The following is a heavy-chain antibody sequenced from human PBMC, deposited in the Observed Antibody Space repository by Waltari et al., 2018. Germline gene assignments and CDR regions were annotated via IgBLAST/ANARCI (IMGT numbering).Heavy chain of an antibody. V-gene: IGHV1-69*01. J-gene: IGHJ4*02. Sequence: QVQLVQSGAEVKKPGASVKVSCKASGYTFTGYYMHWVRQAPGQGLEWMGWINPIFGTANYAQKFQGRVTITADESTSTAYMELSSLRSEDTAVYYCARGSGVVVDYFDYWGQGTLVTVSS. CDR3: ARGSGVVVDYFDY. CDR2: INPIFGTA. CDR1: GYTFTGYY. D-gene: IGHD2-15*01.